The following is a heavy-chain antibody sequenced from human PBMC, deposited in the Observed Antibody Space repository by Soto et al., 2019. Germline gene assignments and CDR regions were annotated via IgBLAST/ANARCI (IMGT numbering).Heavy chain of an antibody. CDR2: ILPDGSQK. V-gene: IGHV3-7*01. CDR1: GFTVDSYS. CDR3: ARARPHDYGPLDY. Sequence: GGSLRLSCAAAGFTVDSYSINWVRQAPGKGLEWVANILPDGSQKYYLDSLRGRFTVSRDNAKNSLYLQIDRLRPDDTAVYYCARARPHDYGPLDYWGQGILVTVSS. D-gene: IGHD3-10*01. J-gene: IGHJ4*02.